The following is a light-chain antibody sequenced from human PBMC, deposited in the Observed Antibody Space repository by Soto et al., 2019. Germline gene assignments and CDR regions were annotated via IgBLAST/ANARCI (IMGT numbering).Light chain of an antibody. J-gene: IGKJ1*01. CDR2: GSS. CDR1: QAIRNA. V-gene: IGKV1-17*01. CDR3: LQHNVFPRT. Sequence: EIQMTQSPSAVSASVGDRVTITCRASQAIRNALAWYQQKPGRAPKRLIYGSSSLQSGVPSRFSGSGSGTEFTLTISSLQPEDFATYYCLQHNVFPRTFGQGTKVDI.